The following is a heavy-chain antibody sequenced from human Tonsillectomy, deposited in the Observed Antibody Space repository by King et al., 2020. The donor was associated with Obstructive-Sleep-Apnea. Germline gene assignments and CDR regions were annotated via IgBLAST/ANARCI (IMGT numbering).Heavy chain of an antibody. V-gene: IGHV1-24*01. J-gene: IGHJ4*02. CDR1: GYTLTELY. CDR2: FDAEDGET. CDR3: ATDQTYSSHRALHY. D-gene: IGHD6-13*01. Sequence: LQLVQSGTEVKKPGASVKVSCKVYGYTLTELYMHWVRQAPGKGLEWMGGFDAEDGETIYAQKFQGRVTMTEDTSTDTAYMELSSLRSEDTAVYYCATDQTYSSHRALHYWGQGTLVTVSS.